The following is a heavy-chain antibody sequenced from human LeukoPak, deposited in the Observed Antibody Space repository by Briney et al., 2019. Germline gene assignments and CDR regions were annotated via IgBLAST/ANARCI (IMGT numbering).Heavy chain of an antibody. V-gene: IGHV3-48*03. D-gene: IGHD2-8*01. CDR3: ARKYCTNGVCYGLDAFDI. CDR2: ISSSGSTI. CDR1: GFTFSSYE. Sequence: GGSLRLSCAASGFTFSSYEMNWVRQAPGKGLEWVSYISSSGSTIYHADSVKGRFTISGDNAKNSLYLQMNSLRAEDTAVYYCARKYCTNGVCYGLDAFDIWGQGTMVTVSS. J-gene: IGHJ3*02.